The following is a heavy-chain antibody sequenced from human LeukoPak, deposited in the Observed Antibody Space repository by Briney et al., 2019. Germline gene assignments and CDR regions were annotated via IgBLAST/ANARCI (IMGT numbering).Heavy chain of an antibody. CDR3: ARESSTSCDH. CDR1: GGSFSGYY. J-gene: IGHJ4*02. D-gene: IGHD2-2*01. CDR2: INHSGST. V-gene: IGHV4-34*01. Sequence: PSETLSLTCAVYGGSFSGYYWSWIRQPPGKGLEWIGEINHSGSTNYNPSLKSRVTISVDTSKNQFSLKLSSVTAADTAVYYCARESSTSCDHWGQGTLVTVSS.